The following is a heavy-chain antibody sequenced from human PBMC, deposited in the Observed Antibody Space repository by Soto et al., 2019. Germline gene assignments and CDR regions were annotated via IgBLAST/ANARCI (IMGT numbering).Heavy chain of an antibody. D-gene: IGHD1-1*01. CDR1: GFTFSSYG. J-gene: IGHJ4*02. CDR3: AKDRGWGGGWNDY. Sequence: QVQLVESGGGVVQPGRSLRLSCAASGFTFSSYGMHWVRQAPGKGLEWVAVISYDGSNKYYADSVKGRFTISRDNSKNTLYLQMNSLRAEDTAGYYCAKDRGWGGGWNDYWGQGTLVTVSS. V-gene: IGHV3-30*18. CDR2: ISYDGSNK.